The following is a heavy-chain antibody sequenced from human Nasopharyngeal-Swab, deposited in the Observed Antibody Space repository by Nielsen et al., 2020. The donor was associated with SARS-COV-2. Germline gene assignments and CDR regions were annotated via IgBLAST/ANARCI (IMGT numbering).Heavy chain of an antibody. CDR2: IYYTGSA. CDR1: GGSIMSSSYY. CDR3: ARQTGMDV. V-gene: IGHV4-39*01. J-gene: IGHJ6*02. Sequence: ESLKISCTVSGGSIMSSSYYWGWIRQPPGKGLEWIGVIYYTGSAHYSPSLKSRVTISVDTSRNQFFLRVAFVTAEDTAVYYCARQTGMDVWGQGTSVTVSS.